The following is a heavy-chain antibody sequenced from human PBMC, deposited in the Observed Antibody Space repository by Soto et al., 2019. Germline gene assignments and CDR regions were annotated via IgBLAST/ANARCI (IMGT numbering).Heavy chain of an antibody. J-gene: IGHJ4*02. CDR3: ARVMGSGTVGVFDY. CDR1: GFSLSSSGVG. Sequence: QITLKESGPTLVKPTQTLTLICTFSGFSLSSSGVGVGWIRQPPGKALEWLALIYWDNYKQYSPSLKNRFTITKDTSKNQVVLTMTKMEPVDTGTYYCARVMGSGTVGVFDYWGQGTLVTVSS. CDR2: IYWDNYK. D-gene: IGHD6-13*01. V-gene: IGHV2-5*02.